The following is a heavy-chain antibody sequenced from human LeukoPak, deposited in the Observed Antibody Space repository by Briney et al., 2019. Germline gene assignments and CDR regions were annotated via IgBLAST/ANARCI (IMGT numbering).Heavy chain of an antibody. CDR3: AKGGSGDIVVVVAATPFDY. CDR1: GFTFDDYA. Sequence: GRSLRLSCAASGFTFDDYAMHWVRQAPGKGLEWVSGISWNSGSIGYADSMKGRFTISRDNAKNSLYLQMNSLRAEDTALYYCAKGGSGDIVVVVAATPFDYWGQGTLVTVSS. V-gene: IGHV3-9*01. CDR2: ISWNSGSI. J-gene: IGHJ4*02. D-gene: IGHD2-15*01.